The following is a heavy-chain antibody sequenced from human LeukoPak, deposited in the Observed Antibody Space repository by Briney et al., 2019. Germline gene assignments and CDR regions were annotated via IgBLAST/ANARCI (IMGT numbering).Heavy chain of an antibody. D-gene: IGHD5-12*01. V-gene: IGHV3-7*01. Sequence: GGSLRLSCAASGFTFSSYWMSWVRQAPGKGLQSVAYISQDVSHKYYVDSVKGRFTISRDNAKNSLHLEMNSLRAEDTALYYCARVGYNGWYFENWGQGTLVTVSS. CDR1: GFTFSSYW. J-gene: IGHJ4*02. CDR3: ARVGYNGWYFEN. CDR2: ISQDVSHK.